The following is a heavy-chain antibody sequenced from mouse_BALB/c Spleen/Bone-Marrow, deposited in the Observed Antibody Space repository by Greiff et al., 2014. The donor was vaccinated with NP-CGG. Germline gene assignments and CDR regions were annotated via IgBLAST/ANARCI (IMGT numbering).Heavy chain of an antibody. Sequence: QVQLQQSGAELVKPGASVKLSCKASGYTFTSYYMYWVKQRPGQGLEWIGEINPSNGGPNFNEKFKSKATLTVDKSSSTAYMQISSLTFEDSAIYYCTRPYYGYVGYAYWGQGTQVTVSA. D-gene: IGHD1-2*01. CDR2: INPSNGGP. CDR1: GYTFTSYY. J-gene: IGHJ3*01. CDR3: TRPYYGYVGYAY. V-gene: IGHV1S81*02.